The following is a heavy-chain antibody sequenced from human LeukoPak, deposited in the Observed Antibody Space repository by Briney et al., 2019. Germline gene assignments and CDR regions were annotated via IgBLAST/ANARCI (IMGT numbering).Heavy chain of an antibody. CDR3: ARGPPYYYFDY. V-gene: IGHV4-59*01. CDR2: IYYSGST. Sequence: PSESLSLTCTVSGGSISSYYWSWVRQPPGKGLEWVGYIYYSGSTNYNPSLKSRVTISVDTSKNQFSLKLSSVTAADPAVYYCARGPPYYYFDYWGQGTLVTVSS. D-gene: IGHD3-10*01. J-gene: IGHJ4*02. CDR1: GGSISSYY.